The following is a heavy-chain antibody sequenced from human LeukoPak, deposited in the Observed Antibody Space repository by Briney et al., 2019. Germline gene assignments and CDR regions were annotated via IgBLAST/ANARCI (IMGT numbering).Heavy chain of an antibody. CDR3: ARGVGSIAGAY. D-gene: IGHD6-6*01. V-gene: IGHV4-4*02. CDR2: IHHSGSA. CDR1: GDSITNNAW. Sequence: SVTLSLTCIVSGDSITNNAWWNWVRQPPGKGLEWIGEIHHSGSANYNASLRSRVTISVDKSKNQFSLQLTSVTAADTALYYCARGVGSIAGAYWGQGTLVTVSS. J-gene: IGHJ4*02.